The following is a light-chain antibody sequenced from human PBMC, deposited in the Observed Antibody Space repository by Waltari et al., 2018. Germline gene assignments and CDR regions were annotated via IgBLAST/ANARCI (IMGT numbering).Light chain of an antibody. Sequence: QSALTQPRSVSGSPGQSVTISCTGTSSDVGGYIDVSWYQHDPAKVPEPMIYDVTTRPSGVPDRLSASKSGNTASLTISGLQAEDDADYYCCSYAGSLYVFGTGTKVTVL. CDR3: CSYAGSLYV. CDR1: SSDVGGYID. CDR2: DVT. V-gene: IGLV2-11*01. J-gene: IGLJ1*01.